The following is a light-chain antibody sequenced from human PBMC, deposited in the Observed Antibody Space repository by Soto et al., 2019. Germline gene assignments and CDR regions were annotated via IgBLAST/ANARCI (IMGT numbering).Light chain of an antibody. CDR1: SSNMGTNT. J-gene: IGLJ2*01. CDR2: SDN. CDR3: AAWDGSLNHIL. Sequence: QAVVTQPPSASGTPGQRVTISCSGRSSNMGTNTVNWYQQLPRAAPKLLIYSDNQRPSGVPDRFSGSKSGTSASLAITGLQSEDEADYYCAAWDGSLNHILFGGGTKLTVL. V-gene: IGLV1-44*01.